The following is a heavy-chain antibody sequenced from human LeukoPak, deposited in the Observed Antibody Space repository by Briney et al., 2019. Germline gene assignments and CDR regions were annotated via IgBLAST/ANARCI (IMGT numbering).Heavy chain of an antibody. Sequence: PGGSLRLSCAASGFTFSSYEMNWIRQAPGKGLEWISYISNSGSTKYYADSVKGRFTISRDNSKNTLYLQMNSLRAEDTAVYYCAKGEDSGSSDWFDPWGQGTLVTVSS. CDR1: GFTFSSYE. CDR3: AKGEDSGSSDWFDP. V-gene: IGHV3-48*03. CDR2: ISNSGSTK. J-gene: IGHJ5*02. D-gene: IGHD1-26*01.